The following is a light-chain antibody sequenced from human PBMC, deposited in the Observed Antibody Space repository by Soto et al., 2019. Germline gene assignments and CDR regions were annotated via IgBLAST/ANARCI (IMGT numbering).Light chain of an antibody. CDR3: SSYTTTSPLG. CDR1: SSDVGGYNY. Sequence: QSALTQPASVSGSPGQSITISCTGTSSDVGGYNYVSWYQQHPGKAPKLMISEVSNRPSGVSNRFSGSKSGNTASLTISGLQAEDEADYYCSSYTTTSPLGFGGGTKLTVL. V-gene: IGLV2-14*01. CDR2: EVS. J-gene: IGLJ3*02.